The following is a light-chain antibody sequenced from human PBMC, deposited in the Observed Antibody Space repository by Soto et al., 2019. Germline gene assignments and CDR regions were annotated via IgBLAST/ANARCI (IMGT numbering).Light chain of an antibody. Sequence: EIVLTQSPGTLSLSPGERATLSCRASQSVSSNYLAWYQQTPGQAPRLLIYVASPRAAGIPDRFSGSGCGTDFTLAIKSLVAESFAVFYYQQYGRSPIFTFGPGTTVDIK. CDR2: VAS. V-gene: IGKV3-20*01. CDR3: QQYGRSPIFT. CDR1: QSVSSNY. J-gene: IGKJ3*01.